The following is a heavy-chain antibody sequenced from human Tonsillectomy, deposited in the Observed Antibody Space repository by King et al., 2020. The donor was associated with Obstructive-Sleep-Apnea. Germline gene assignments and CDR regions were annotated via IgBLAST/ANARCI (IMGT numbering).Heavy chain of an antibody. CDR2: ISGSGGST. CDR1: GFTFNSYA. Sequence: VQLVESGGGLVKPGGSLRLSCAASGFTFNSYAMSWVRQAPGKGLEWVSTISGSGGSTYYADSVKGRFTISRDNSKNTLYLQMDSLRAEDTAVYYCAKDGPTEYYYYYYGMDVWGQGTTVTVSS. J-gene: IGHJ6*02. CDR3: AKDGPTEYYYYYYGMDV. V-gene: IGHV3-23*04. D-gene: IGHD1-1*01.